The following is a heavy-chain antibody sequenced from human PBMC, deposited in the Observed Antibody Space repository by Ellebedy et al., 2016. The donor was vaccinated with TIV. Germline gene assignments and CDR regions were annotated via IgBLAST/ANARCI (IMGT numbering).Heavy chain of an antibody. J-gene: IGHJ2*01. CDR1: GFTFNNHA. V-gene: IGHV3-53*01. CDR3: ARETGISSFRHWYIDL. Sequence: PGGSLRLSCEVSGFTFNNHAVRLVRHAPGQGLELISGTGSTFSADSVQGRFTVSRDNSKQMVYLQMNSLTSEDTGVYYCARETGISSFRHWYIDLWGRGTLVIVSS. CDR2: TGST. D-gene: IGHD6-6*01.